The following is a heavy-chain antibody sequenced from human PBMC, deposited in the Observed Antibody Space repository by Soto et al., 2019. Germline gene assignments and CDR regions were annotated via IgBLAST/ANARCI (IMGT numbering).Heavy chain of an antibody. CDR3: AHAGDFDLLSFDR. CDR1: GFSLTTTRMG. Sequence: QITLKESGPPLVRPAQTLTLTCAFSGFSLTTTRMGVAWIRPPPGKALEWLALIYWDDDKRYSPSLKNRLTVSKDTSTNRVVLTITNISPDDTGTYFCAHAGDFDLLSFDRWGPGTLVTVSS. CDR2: IYWDDDK. J-gene: IGHJ4*02. D-gene: IGHD2-15*01. V-gene: IGHV2-5*02.